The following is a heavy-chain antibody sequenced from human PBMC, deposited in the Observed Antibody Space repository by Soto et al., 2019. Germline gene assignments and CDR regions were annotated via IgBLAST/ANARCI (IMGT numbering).Heavy chain of an antibody. CDR1: GFTFSSYS. Sequence: PGGSLRLSCAASGFTFSSYSMNWVRQAPGKGLEWVSYISSSSSTIYYADSVKGRFTISRDNAKNSLYLQMNSLRAEDTAVYYCASLYYDSSGYHHAFDIWGQGTMVTVSS. CDR3: ASLYYDSSGYHHAFDI. CDR2: ISSSSSTI. J-gene: IGHJ3*02. D-gene: IGHD3-22*01. V-gene: IGHV3-48*01.